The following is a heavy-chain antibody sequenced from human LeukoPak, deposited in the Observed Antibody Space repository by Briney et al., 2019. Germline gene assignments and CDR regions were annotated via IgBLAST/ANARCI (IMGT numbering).Heavy chain of an antibody. CDR3: ARGGITMIVVVTIKNYYYGMDV. CDR2: ISYDGSNK. Sequence: GRSLRLSCAASGFTFSSYAMHWVRQAPGKGLEWVAVISYDGSNKYYADSVKGRFTISRDNSKNTLYLQMNSLRAEDTAVYYCARGGITMIVVVTIKNYYYGMDVWGQGTTVTVSS. CDR1: GFTFSSYA. V-gene: IGHV3-30-3*01. D-gene: IGHD3-22*01. J-gene: IGHJ6*02.